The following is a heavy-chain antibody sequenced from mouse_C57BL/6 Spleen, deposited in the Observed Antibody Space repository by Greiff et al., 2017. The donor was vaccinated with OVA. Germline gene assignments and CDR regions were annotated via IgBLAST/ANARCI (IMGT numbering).Heavy chain of an antibody. Sequence: QVQLQQSGAELMKPGASVKLSCKATGYTFTGYWIEWVKQRPGHGLEWIGEILPGSGSTNYNEKFKGKATFTADTSSNTAYMQLSSLTTEDSAIYYCARKRDGDYVDAMDYWGQGTSVTVSS. V-gene: IGHV1-9*01. CDR3: ARKRDGDYVDAMDY. J-gene: IGHJ4*01. CDR2: ILPGSGST. CDR1: GYTFTGYW. D-gene: IGHD2-13*01.